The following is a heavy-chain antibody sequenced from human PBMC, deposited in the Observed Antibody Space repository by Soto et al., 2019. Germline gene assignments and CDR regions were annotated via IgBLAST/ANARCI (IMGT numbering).Heavy chain of an antibody. CDR1: GIIFTGYG. CDR3: ARDGVGGTVFVGYFDY. Sequence: QVHLVESGGGVVQPGGSLRLSCAVPGIIFTGYGMHWVRQAPGKGLEWVAIIRFDGSNIHYADSVKGRFTISRDNSKNTLYLQMNSLRAEDTAVYYCARDGVGGTVFVGYFDYWGQGALVTVSS. D-gene: IGHD1-26*01. V-gene: IGHV3-30*02. J-gene: IGHJ4*02. CDR2: IRFDGSNI.